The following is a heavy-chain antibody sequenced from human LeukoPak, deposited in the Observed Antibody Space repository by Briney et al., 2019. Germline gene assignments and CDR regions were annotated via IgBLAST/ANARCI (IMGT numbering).Heavy chain of an antibody. D-gene: IGHD1-26*01. V-gene: IGHV1-18*01. Sequence: ASVKVSCKASGYTFTSYGISWVRQAPGQGLEWMGWISAYNGNTNYAQKLQGRVTMTTDTSTSTAYMELSRLRSDDTAVYYCARDRYSGSSGPWGQGTLVTVSS. J-gene: IGHJ5*02. CDR2: ISAYNGNT. CDR1: GYTFTSYG. CDR3: ARDRYSGSSGP.